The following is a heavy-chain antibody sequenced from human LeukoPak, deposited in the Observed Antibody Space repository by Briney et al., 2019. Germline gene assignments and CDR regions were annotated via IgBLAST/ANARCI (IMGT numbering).Heavy chain of an antibody. J-gene: IGHJ3*02. CDR2: IYYSGST. Sequence: KPSQTLSLTCTVSGGSISSGDYYWSWIRQPPGKGLEWIGYIYYSGSTYYNPSLKSRVTISVDTSKNQFSLKLSSVTAADTAVYYCARDSPAALGNDGAFDIWGQGTMVTVSS. CDR1: GGSISSGDYY. D-gene: IGHD2-2*01. CDR3: ARDSPAALGNDGAFDI. V-gene: IGHV4-30-4*01.